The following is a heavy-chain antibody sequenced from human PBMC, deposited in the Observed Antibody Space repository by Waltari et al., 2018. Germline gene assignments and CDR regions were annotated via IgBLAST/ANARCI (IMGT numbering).Heavy chain of an antibody. D-gene: IGHD1-7*01. V-gene: IGHV4-39*01. CDR1: GASISSLNYY. Sequence: QLHLQESGPGLVKPSETLSLTCTVSGASISSLNYYWGWVRQPPGKGLEWIGNLYYGGSTYYNPCLQRRVNMSIDASKNQLTLSLTSVSAADTATYYCASFNAWNFDLDYWGQGTLVTVSS. CDR2: LYYGGST. CDR3: ASFNAWNFDLDY. J-gene: IGHJ4*02.